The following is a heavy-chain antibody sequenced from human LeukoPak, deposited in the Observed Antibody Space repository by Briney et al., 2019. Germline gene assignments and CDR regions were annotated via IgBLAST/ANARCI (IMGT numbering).Heavy chain of an antibody. CDR1: GGSISSGGYH. Sequence: SQTLSLTCTVSGGSISSGGYHWSWIRQPPGKGLEWIGYISHSGSTYYNPSLKSRVTISVDTSKNQFSLKLSSVTAADTAVYYCARPGYSNHLREDIWGQGTMVTVSS. V-gene: IGHV4-30-2*03. CDR2: ISHSGST. D-gene: IGHD4-11*01. J-gene: IGHJ3*02. CDR3: ARPGYSNHLREDI.